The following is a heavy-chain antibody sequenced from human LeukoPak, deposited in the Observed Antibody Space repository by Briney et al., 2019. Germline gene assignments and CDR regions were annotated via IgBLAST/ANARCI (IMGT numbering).Heavy chain of an antibody. D-gene: IGHD6-19*01. Sequence: ASVKVSCKASGGTFSSYAISWVRQAPGQGLEWMGRNMPILGIANYAQKFQGRVTITADKSTSTAYMELSSLRSEDTAVYYCARDVGGWSSYYYYGMDVWGQGTTVTASS. CDR1: GGTFSSYA. CDR2: NMPILGIA. CDR3: ARDVGGWSSYYYYGMDV. J-gene: IGHJ6*02. V-gene: IGHV1-69*04.